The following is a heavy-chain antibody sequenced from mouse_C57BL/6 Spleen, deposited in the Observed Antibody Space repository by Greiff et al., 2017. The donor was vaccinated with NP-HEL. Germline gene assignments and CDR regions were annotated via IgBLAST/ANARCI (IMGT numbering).Heavy chain of an antibody. Sequence: EVQLQQSGPELVKPGASVKISCKASGYTFTDYYMNWVKQSHGKSLEWIGDINPNNGGTSYNQKFKGKATLPVDKSSSTAYMELRSLTSEDSAVYYCAIYGSIYYYAMDYWGQGTSVTVSS. CDR1: GYTFTDYY. CDR2: INPNNGGT. D-gene: IGHD1-1*01. V-gene: IGHV1-26*01. J-gene: IGHJ4*01. CDR3: AIYGSIYYYAMDY.